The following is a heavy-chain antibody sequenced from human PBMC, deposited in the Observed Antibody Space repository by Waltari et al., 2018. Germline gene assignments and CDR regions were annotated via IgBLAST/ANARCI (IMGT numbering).Heavy chain of an antibody. CDR3: ARAGIVVVVAATFDY. Sequence: QVQLQESGPGLVKPSETLSLTCAVSGYSISSGYYWGWIRQPPGKGLEWIGSIYHSGSTYYNPSLKSRVTITRDTSASTAYMELSSLRSEDTAVYYCARAGIVVVVAATFDYWGQGTLVTVSS. CDR2: IYHSGST. J-gene: IGHJ4*02. V-gene: IGHV4-38-2*01. CDR1: GYSISSGYY. D-gene: IGHD2-15*01.